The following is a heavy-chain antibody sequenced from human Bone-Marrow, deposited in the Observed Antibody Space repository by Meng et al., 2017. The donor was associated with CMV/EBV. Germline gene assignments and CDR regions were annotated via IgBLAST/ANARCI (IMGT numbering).Heavy chain of an antibody. CDR2: ISSSSSTI. CDR3: VRDFAATLVWAFHI. D-gene: IGHD6-25*01. J-gene: IGHJ3*02. CDR1: GFTFSSYS. V-gene: IGHV3-48*04. Sequence: GESLKISCAASGFTFSSYSMNWVRQAPGKGLEWVSYISSSSSTIYYADSVKGRFTISRDNAKNSLYLQMNSLRAEDTAVYYCVRDFAATLVWAFHIWGQGTMVTVSS.